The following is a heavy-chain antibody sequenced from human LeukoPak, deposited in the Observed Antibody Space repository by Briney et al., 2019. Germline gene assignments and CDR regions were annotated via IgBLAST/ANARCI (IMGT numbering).Heavy chain of an antibody. CDR3: ARHNKIAVIGTDFDY. V-gene: IGHV5-51*01. CDR2: IFPGDSDT. CDR1: EYSFRSYW. J-gene: IGHJ4*02. D-gene: IGHD6-19*01. Sequence: GESLKISCKGSEYSFRSYWIGWVRQMPGKGLEWMGIIFPGDSDTRYSPPFQGQVTMSVDKSISTAYLQWSSLKASDTAIYYCARHNKIAVIGTDFDYWGQGSLVTVSS.